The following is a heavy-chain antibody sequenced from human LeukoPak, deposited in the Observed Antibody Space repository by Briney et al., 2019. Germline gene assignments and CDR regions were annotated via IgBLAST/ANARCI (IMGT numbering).Heavy chain of an antibody. V-gene: IGHV1-69*01. CDR2: IIPIFGTA. J-gene: IGHJ4*02. Sequence: GASVKVSCKASGGTFSSYAISRVRQAPGQGLEWMGGIIPIFGTANYAQKFQGRVTITADESTSTAYMELSSLRSEDTAVYYCARKGNWNGPYDYWGQGTLVTVSS. D-gene: IGHD1-1*01. CDR1: GGTFSSYA. CDR3: ARKGNWNGPYDY.